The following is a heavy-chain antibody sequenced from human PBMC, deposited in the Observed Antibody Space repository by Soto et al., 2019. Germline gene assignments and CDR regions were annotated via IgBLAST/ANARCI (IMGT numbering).Heavy chain of an antibody. CDR3: ARGRADCSGGSCYSGGLGY. CDR2: IYYSGST. V-gene: IGHV4-59*01. J-gene: IGHJ4*02. D-gene: IGHD2-15*01. CDR1: GGSISSYY. Sequence: QVQLQESGPGLVKPSETLSLTCTVSGGSISSYYWSWIRQPPGKGLEWIGYIYYSGSTNYNPYLKSRVTISVDTSKNQFSLKLSSVTAADTAVYDCARGRADCSGGSCYSGGLGYWGQGTLVTVSS.